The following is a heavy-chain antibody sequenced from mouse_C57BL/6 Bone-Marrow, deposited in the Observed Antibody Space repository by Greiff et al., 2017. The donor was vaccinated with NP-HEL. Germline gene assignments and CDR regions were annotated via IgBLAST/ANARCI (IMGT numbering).Heavy chain of an antibody. V-gene: IGHV5-9*01. CDR1: GFTFSSYT. CDR3: ARHTPYYSLFAY. D-gene: IGHD2-12*01. CDR2: ISGGGGNT. Sequence: DVKLQESGGGLVKPGGSLKLSCAASGFTFSSYTMSWVRQTPEKRLEWVATISGGGGNTYYQDSVKGRFTISRDNAKNTLYLQMSSLRSEDTALYYCARHTPYYSLFAYWGQGTLVTVSA. J-gene: IGHJ3*01.